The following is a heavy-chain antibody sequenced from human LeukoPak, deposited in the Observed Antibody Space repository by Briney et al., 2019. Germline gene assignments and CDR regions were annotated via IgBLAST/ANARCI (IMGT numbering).Heavy chain of an antibody. D-gene: IGHD3-10*01. Sequence: GGSLRLSCAASGFTFSSYGMHWVRQAPGKGLEWVAVISYDGSNKYYADSVKGRFTISRDNSKNTLYLQMNSLRAEDTAVYYCARDGPYGSGSYSLGYWGQGTLVTVSS. V-gene: IGHV3-30*03. CDR2: ISYDGSNK. CDR1: GFTFSSYG. CDR3: ARDGPYGSGSYSLGY. J-gene: IGHJ4*02.